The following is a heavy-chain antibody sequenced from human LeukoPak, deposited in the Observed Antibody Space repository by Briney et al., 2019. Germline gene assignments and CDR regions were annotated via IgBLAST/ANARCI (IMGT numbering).Heavy chain of an antibody. CDR1: GLTVSSNY. Sequence: PGGSLRLSCAASGLTVSSNYMSWIRQAPGKGLEWVSVIYNGGSTKYADSVKGRFTISRDNSENTLYLQMNSLRDEDTAVYFCARASQWLAFDYWGQGTLVTVSS. D-gene: IGHD6-19*01. CDR2: IYNGGST. CDR3: ARASQWLAFDY. J-gene: IGHJ4*02. V-gene: IGHV3-66*01.